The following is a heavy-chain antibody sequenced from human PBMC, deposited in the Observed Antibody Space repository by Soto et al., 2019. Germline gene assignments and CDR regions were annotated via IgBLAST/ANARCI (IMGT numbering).Heavy chain of an antibody. J-gene: IGHJ6*02. CDR3: AREGYYSGSGTYSPPRYYGMDV. Sequence: QVQLVQSGAEVRKPGASVKVSCKASGYTFSNYGLSWVRQAPGQGLEWMGWISDYNGNTHYAQKFQGRLIMTTDTPTRTVYVELRNLTSDDTAVYFCAREGYYSGSGTYSPPRYYGMDVWGQGTTVTVSS. V-gene: IGHV1-18*01. CDR1: GYTFSNYG. D-gene: IGHD3-10*01. CDR2: ISDYNGNT.